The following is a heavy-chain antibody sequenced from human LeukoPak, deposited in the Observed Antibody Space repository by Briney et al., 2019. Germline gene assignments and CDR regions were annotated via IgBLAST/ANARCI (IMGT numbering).Heavy chain of an antibody. CDR1: GYTFTGYY. CDR2: INPNSGGT. D-gene: IGHD3-3*01. CDR3: ARDRRLLEWLPDDAFDI. J-gene: IGHJ3*02. V-gene: IGHV1-2*02. Sequence: ASVKVSCKASGYTFTGYYMHWVRQAPGQGLEWMGWINPNSGGTNYAQKFQGRVTMTRDTSISTAYMELSRLRSDDTAVYYCARDRRLLEWLPDDAFDIWGQGTMVTVSS.